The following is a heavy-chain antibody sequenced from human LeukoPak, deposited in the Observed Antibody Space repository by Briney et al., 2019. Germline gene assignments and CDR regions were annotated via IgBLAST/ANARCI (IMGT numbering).Heavy chain of an antibody. CDR2: INPNSGGT. J-gene: IGHJ6*02. V-gene: IGHV1-2*04. CDR1: GYTFTGYY. D-gene: IGHD3-10*01. Sequence: ASVKVSCKASGYTFTGYYMHWVQQAPGQGLEWMGWINPNSGGTNYAQKFQGWVTMTRDTSISTAYMELSRLRSDDTAVYYCARDSMVRGVNLYYYYGMDVWGQGTTVTVSS. CDR3: ARDSMVRGVNLYYYYGMDV.